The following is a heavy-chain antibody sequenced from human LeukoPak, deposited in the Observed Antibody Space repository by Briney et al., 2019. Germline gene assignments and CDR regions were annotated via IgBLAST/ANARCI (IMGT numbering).Heavy chain of an antibody. Sequence: ASVKVSCKASGGTFSSYAISWVRQAPGQGLEWMGGIIPIFGTANYAQKFQGRVTITADESTSTAHMELSSLRSEDTAVYYCARGARNYYDSSGEAFDIWGQGTMVTVSS. CDR3: ARGARNYYDSSGEAFDI. J-gene: IGHJ3*02. D-gene: IGHD3-22*01. CDR1: GGTFSSYA. CDR2: IIPIFGTA. V-gene: IGHV1-69*13.